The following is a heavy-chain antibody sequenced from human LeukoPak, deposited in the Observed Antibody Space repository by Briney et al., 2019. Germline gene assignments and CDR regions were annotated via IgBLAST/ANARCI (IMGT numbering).Heavy chain of an antibody. CDR1: GGSIGTSY. V-gene: IGHV4-59*08. J-gene: IGHJ3*02. D-gene: IGHD3/OR15-3a*01. CDR2: IYYNGAT. Sequence: TSETLSLTCSVSGGSIGTSYWSWIRQPPGKGLEWIGYIYYNGATNYNPSLKTRVTISLDTPKNQFSLKLSSVTAADTAVYYCVSPISAHRKGGPFDFFDMWGQGTMVTVSS. CDR3: VSPISAHRKGGPFDFFDM.